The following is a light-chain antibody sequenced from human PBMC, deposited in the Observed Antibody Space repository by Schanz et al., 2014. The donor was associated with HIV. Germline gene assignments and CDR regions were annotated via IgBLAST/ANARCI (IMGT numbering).Light chain of an antibody. CDR3: QQCVTYPYS. CDR1: QTIGRL. J-gene: IGKJ2*03. Sequence: IQMTQSPSIVSASVGDRVTLTCRASQTIGRLLAWYQQKPGRAPKLLIYQASTLETGVPSRFSGSGSGTSFPLTIASLQLYDFATYYCQQCVTYPYSFGQGTNLDIK. CDR2: QAS. V-gene: IGKV1-5*03.